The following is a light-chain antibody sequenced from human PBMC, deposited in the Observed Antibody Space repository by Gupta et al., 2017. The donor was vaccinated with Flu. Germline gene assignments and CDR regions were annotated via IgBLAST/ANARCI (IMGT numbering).Light chain of an antibody. CDR1: SSDVGGYNY. Sequence: QSALTQPRSVSGSPGQSVTISCTGTSSDVGGYNYVSWYQHHPGKAPKLMIYDVSKRPSGVPDRFSGSKSGNTASLTISGLQAEDEADYSCCSYAGSYTLLVFGGGTKLTVL. CDR3: CSYAGSYTLLV. V-gene: IGLV2-11*01. CDR2: DVS. J-gene: IGLJ3*02.